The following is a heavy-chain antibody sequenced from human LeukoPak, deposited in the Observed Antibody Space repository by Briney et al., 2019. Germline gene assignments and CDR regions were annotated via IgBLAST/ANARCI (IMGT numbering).Heavy chain of an antibody. CDR3: AKVVPAAPYYAMDV. CDR1: GFTFSSYA. V-gene: IGHV3-23*01. J-gene: IGHJ6*02. CDR2: ISGSGGST. D-gene: IGHD2-2*01. Sequence: GGSLRLSCAASGFTFSSYAMSWVRQAPGKRLEWVSAISGSGGSTYYADSVKGRFTISRDNSKNTLYLQMDSLRAGDTAVYYCAKVVPAAPYYAMDVWGQGTTVTVSS.